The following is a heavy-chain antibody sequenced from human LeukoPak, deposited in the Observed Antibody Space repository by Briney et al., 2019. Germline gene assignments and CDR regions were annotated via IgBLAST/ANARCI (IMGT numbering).Heavy chain of an antibody. CDR1: GGSISSYY. CDR3: VKECIEIPQSDY. D-gene: IGHD3-3*01. V-gene: IGHV4-4*07. J-gene: IGHJ4*02. CDR2: IYTSGST. Sequence: SETLSLTCTVSGGSISSYYWSWIRQPAGKGLEWIGRIYTSGSTNYNPSLKSRVTMSVDTSKNQFSLKLSSVTAADTAVYYCVKECIEIPQSDYWGQGTLVTVSS.